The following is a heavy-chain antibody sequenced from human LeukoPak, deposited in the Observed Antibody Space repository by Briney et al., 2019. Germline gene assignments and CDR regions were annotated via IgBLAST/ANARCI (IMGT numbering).Heavy chain of an antibody. V-gene: IGHV3-48*04. CDR3: TRDGSGSYDGSFEI. Sequence: GGTLTLSCTVSGFTFSSYWMNWVRQPPGKGLEWVWYISSSGGTNYYADSEKRRFTISRATANHSLYMQMNSMRADAAAVYYCTRDGSGSYDGSFEICGHGKMVTVSS. CDR2: ISSSGGTN. CDR1: GFTFSSYW. D-gene: IGHD3-10*01. J-gene: IGHJ3*02.